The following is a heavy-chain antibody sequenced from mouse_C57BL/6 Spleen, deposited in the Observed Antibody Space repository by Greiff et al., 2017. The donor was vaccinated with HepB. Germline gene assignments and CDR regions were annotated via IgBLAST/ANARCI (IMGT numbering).Heavy chain of an antibody. J-gene: IGHJ2*01. CDR1: GYAFSSSW. CDR2: IYPGDGDT. D-gene: IGHD1-1*01. V-gene: IGHV1-82*01. Sequence: QVQLQQSGPELVKPGASVKISCKASGYAFSSSWMNWVKPRPGKGLEWIGRIYPGDGDTNYNGKFKGKATLTADKSSSTAYMQLSSLTSEDSAVYFCARNYGSSCHFDYWGQGTTLTVSS. CDR3: ARNYGSSCHFDY.